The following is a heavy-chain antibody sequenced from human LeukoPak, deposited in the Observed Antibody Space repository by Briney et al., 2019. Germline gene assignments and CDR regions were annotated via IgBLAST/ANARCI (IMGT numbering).Heavy chain of an antibody. Sequence: ASVKVSCKHSGYVFINYYIHWVRLAPGQGIEWMGWINPKSGATNNAQRFEGRVALTTDTSISTAFMELSNLIPDDTAIYFCARSVTYNWFDPWGQGTRVTVSS. D-gene: IGHD2-21*02. J-gene: IGHJ5*02. CDR2: INPKSGAT. CDR3: ARSVTYNWFDP. CDR1: GYVFINYY. V-gene: IGHV1-2*02.